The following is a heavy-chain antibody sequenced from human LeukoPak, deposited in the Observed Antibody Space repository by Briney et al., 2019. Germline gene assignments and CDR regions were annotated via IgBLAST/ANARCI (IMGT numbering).Heavy chain of an antibody. Sequence: TSETLPLTCTLSGGSISSYYWSWIRQPPGKGLEWIGYIYYSGSTNYNPSLKSRVTISVDTSKNQFSLKLSSVTAANTAVYYCARQGVRGVPDYWGQGTLVTVSS. CDR3: ARQGVRGVPDY. J-gene: IGHJ4*02. CDR1: GGSISSYY. V-gene: IGHV4-59*08. CDR2: IYYSGST. D-gene: IGHD3-10*01.